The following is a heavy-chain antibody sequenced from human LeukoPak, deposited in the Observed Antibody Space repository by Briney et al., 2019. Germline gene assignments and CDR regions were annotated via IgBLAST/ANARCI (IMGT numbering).Heavy chain of an antibody. V-gene: IGHV3-23*01. CDR1: GFTFSSYA. Sequence: GGSLRLSCAASGFTFSSYAMSWVRQAPGKGLEWVSAISGSGGSTYYADSVKGRFSISRDNSKNTLYLQMNGLRAEDTAVYYCAKEPNWNYYFDYWGRGTLVTVSS. J-gene: IGHJ4*02. CDR3: AKEPNWNYYFDY. D-gene: IGHD1-7*01. CDR2: ISGSGGST.